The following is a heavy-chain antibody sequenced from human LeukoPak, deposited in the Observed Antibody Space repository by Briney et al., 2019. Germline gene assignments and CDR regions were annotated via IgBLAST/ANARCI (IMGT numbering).Heavy chain of an antibody. CDR1: GFTFSSYA. CDR2: ISGSGGNT. V-gene: IGHV3-23*01. J-gene: IGHJ6*04. D-gene: IGHD3-10*02. CDR3: AELGITMIGGV. Sequence: GGSLRLSCAASGFTFSSYAMSWVRQAPGKGLEWVSAISGSGGNTYYADSVKGRFTISRDNAKNSLSLQMNSLRAEDTAVYYCAELGITMIGGVWGKGTTVTISS.